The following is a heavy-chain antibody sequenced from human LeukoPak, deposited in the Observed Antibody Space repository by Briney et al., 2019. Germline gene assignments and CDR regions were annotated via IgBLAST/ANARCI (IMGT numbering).Heavy chain of an antibody. V-gene: IGHV4-59*12. CDR2: IYYSGST. D-gene: IGHD4-17*01. CDR1: GGSISSYY. Sequence: SETLSLTCTVSGGSISSYYWSWIRQPPGKGLEWIGYIYYSGSTNYNPSLKSRVTISVDTSKNQFSLKLSSVTAADTAVYYCARGGPHDYGDQGSRYYYYYYGMDVWGQGTTVTVSS. CDR3: ARGGPHDYGDQGSRYYYYYYGMDV. J-gene: IGHJ6*02.